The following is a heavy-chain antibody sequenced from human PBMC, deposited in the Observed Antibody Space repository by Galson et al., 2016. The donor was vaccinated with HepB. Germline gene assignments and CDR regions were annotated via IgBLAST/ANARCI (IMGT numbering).Heavy chain of an antibody. CDR2: IHDSGST. J-gene: IGHJ3*02. CDR1: GGSITSGPYY. D-gene: IGHD4-17*01. Sequence: TLSLTCTVSGGSITSGPYYWSWIRQRPGKGLEWIGYIHDSGSTYDNPSLKSRVTMSVDTSKNQFSLKLSSVTAADTAAYYCARDTYGDYFRAFDIWGQGTMVTVSS. CDR3: ARDTYGDYFRAFDI. V-gene: IGHV4-31*03.